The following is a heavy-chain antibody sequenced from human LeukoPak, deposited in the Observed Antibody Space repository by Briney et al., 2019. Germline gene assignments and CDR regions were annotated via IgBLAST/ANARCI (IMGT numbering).Heavy chain of an antibody. Sequence: GGSLRFSCVASGFTFSSHGMHWIRQAPGKGLEWVAVIWYDGSDKYYADSVKGRFIISRDNSKNTLDLQMNSLRAEDTAVYYCARWGNNKILDYWGQGTLVTVSS. J-gene: IGHJ4*02. CDR1: GFTFSSHG. CDR2: IWYDGSDK. V-gene: IGHV3-33*01. D-gene: IGHD1/OR15-1a*01. CDR3: ARWGNNKILDY.